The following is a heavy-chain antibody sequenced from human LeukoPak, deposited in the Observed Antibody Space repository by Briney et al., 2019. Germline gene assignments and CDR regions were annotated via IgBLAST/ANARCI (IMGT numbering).Heavy chain of an antibody. CDR1: GGSISSSSYY. J-gene: IGHJ4*02. Sequence: KPSETLSLTCTVSGGSISSSSYYWGWIRQPPGKGLEWIGSIYYSGSTYYNPSLKSRVTISVDTSKNQFSLKLSSVTAADTAVYYCARHRSSGSYWEPSKDFDYWGQGTLVTVSS. CDR2: IYYSGST. V-gene: IGHV4-39*01. D-gene: IGHD1-26*01. CDR3: ARHRSSGSYWEPSKDFDY.